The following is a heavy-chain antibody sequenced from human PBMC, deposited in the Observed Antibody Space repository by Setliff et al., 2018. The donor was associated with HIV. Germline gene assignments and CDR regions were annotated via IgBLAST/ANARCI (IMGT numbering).Heavy chain of an antibody. CDR1: GYTFTSYG. CDR2: ISAYNGNT. V-gene: IGHV1-18*01. Sequence: ASVKVSCKASGYTFTSYGISWVRQAPGQGLEWMGWISAYNGNTNYAQKLQGRVTMTTDTSTSTAYMELRSLRSDDTAVYYCARDPKRYYDVLTGYPSYYGMDVWGQGTTVTVSS. J-gene: IGHJ6*02. D-gene: IGHD3-9*01. CDR3: ARDPKRYYDVLTGYPSYYGMDV.